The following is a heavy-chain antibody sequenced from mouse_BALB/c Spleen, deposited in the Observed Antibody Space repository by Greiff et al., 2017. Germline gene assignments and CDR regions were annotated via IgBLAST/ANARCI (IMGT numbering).Heavy chain of an antibody. J-gene: IGHJ3*01. Sequence: VKLVESGPGLVAPSQSLSITCTVSGFSLTSYGVHWVRQPPGKGLEWLGVIWAGGSTNYNSALMSRLSISKDNSKSQVFLKMNSLQTDDTAMYYCARALGWLLTYWGQGTLVTVSA. CDR3: ARALGWLLTY. CDR2: IWAGGST. CDR1: GFSLTSYG. V-gene: IGHV2-9*02. D-gene: IGHD2-3*01.